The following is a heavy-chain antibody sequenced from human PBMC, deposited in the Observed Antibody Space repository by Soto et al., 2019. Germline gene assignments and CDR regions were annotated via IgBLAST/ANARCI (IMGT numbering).Heavy chain of an antibody. J-gene: IGHJ6*02. D-gene: IGHD6-13*01. V-gene: IGHV4-39*01. CDR3: ASQQLVHYYYGMDV. CDR2: IYYSGST. CDR1: GGSISSSSYY. Sequence: QLQLQESGPGLVKPSETLSLTCTVSGGSISSSSYYWGWIRQPPGEGLEWIGSIYYSGSTAYNPSLKRRVTISVHTSKTQFSLKLSSVTAADTAVYYCASQQLVHYYYGMDVWGQGTTVTVSS.